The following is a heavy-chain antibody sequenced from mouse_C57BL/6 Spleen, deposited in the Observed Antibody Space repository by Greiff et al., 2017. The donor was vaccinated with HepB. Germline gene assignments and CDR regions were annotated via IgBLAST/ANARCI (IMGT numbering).Heavy chain of an antibody. CDR3: ARLGFYSNYAMDY. D-gene: IGHD2-5*01. CDR2: IYPGDGDT. V-gene: IGHV1-82*01. Sequence: VKLMESGPELVKPGASVKISCKASGYAFSSSWMNWVKQRPGKGLEWIGRIYPGDGDTNYNGKFKGKATLTADKSSSTAYMQLSSLTSEDSAVYFCARLGFYSNYAMDYWGQGTSVTVSS. J-gene: IGHJ4*01. CDR1: GYAFSSSW.